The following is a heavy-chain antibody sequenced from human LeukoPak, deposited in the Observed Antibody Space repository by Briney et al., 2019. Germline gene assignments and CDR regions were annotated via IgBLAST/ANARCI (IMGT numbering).Heavy chain of an antibody. J-gene: IGHJ4*02. CDR3: ARDTSFWSGWYFDY. CDR1: GGSISSGSYY. D-gene: IGHD3-3*01. CDR2: IYTSGST. Sequence: SETLSLTCTASGGSISSGSYYWSWIRQPAGKGLEWIGRIYTSGSTNYNPSLKSRVTISVDTSKNQFSLKLSSVTAADTAVYYCARDTSFWSGWYFDYWGQGTLVTVSS. V-gene: IGHV4-61*02.